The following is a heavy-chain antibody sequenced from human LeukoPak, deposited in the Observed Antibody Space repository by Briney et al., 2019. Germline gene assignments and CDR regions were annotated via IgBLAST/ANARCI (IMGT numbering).Heavy chain of an antibody. CDR2: ISYDGSNK. CDR1: GFIFSNYA. J-gene: IGHJ4*02. V-gene: IGHV3-30-3*01. CDR3: ARGQRTSWYTNFDY. D-gene: IGHD6-13*01. Sequence: GGSLRLSCAASGFIFSNYAMTWVRQAPGKGLEWVAVISYDGSNKYYADSVKGRFTISRDNSKNTLYLQMNSLRAEDTAVYYCARGQRTSWYTNFDYWGQGTLVTVSS.